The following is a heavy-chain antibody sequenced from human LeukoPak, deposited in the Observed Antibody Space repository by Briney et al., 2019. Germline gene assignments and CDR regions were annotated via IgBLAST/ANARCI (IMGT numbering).Heavy chain of an antibody. J-gene: IGHJ5*02. CDR1: GGALRRYD. D-gene: IGHD2-15*01. Sequence: PPETPSLTCTVSGGALRRYDWSWIRPPPGKGMGWVVEIFHGGYSNYHPSLMSRVTVLVDKSKNQFSLKLSSVTGADTAVYYCARDPEGSGHWFDTWGQGTLVSVSS. CDR2: IFHGGYS. CDR3: ARDPEGSGHWFDT. V-gene: IGHV4-59*12.